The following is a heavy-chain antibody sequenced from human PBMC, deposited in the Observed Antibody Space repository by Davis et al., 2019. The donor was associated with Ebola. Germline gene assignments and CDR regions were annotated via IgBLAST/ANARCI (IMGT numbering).Heavy chain of an antibody. CDR3: ARDPTVVTQDDY. CDR1: GFTFSSYW. Sequence: GESLKISCAASGFTFSSYWMSWVRQAPGKGLEWVANIKADGTEKQYVDSVKGRFTISRDNAKNSLFLQMSSLRAEDTAVYYCARDPTVVTQDDYWGQGTLVTVSS. CDR2: IKADGTEK. V-gene: IGHV3-7*03. D-gene: IGHD4-23*01. J-gene: IGHJ4*02.